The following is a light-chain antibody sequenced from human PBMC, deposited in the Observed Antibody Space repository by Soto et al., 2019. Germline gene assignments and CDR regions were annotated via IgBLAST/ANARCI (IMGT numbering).Light chain of an antibody. J-gene: IGLJ1*01. Sequence: QSVLTQPPSVSGAPGERVTISCTGSSSNIGAGYEVHWYQQLPGTSPKLLIYEDTDRPSGVPDRFSGSKSGTSASLAITGLLAEDEAEYYCQSYDNSLSGSYVFGTGTKVTVL. CDR2: EDT. V-gene: IGLV1-40*01. CDR3: QSYDNSLSGSYV. CDR1: SSNIGAGYE.